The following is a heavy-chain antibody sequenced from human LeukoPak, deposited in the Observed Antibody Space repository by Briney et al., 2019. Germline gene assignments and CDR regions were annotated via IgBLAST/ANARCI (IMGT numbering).Heavy chain of an antibody. CDR1: GFTFSSYE. Sequence: GGSLRLSCAASGFTFSSYEMNWVGQAPGKGLEWVSYISSSGNTISYADSVKGRFTISRDNAKNSLYLQMNSLRAEDTAVYYCARERWLPRTRFDYWGQGTLVTVSS. CDR2: ISSSGNTI. J-gene: IGHJ4*02. CDR3: ARERWLPRTRFDY. D-gene: IGHD5-24*01. V-gene: IGHV3-48*03.